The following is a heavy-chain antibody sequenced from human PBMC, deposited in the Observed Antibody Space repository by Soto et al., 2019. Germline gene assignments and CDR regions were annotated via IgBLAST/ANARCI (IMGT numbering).Heavy chain of an antibody. Sequence: EVQLVESGGGLVQPGGSLKLSCAASGVSFSGSAIHWVRQASGKGLEWVVRIRSKANRYATAYAASVKGRFSISRDDSKNTAYLQMNSLKTEDTAVYYCTAIAAKFDPWGQGTLVTVSS. CDR1: GVSFSGSA. D-gene: IGHD6-25*01. CDR3: TAIAAKFDP. J-gene: IGHJ5*02. CDR2: IRSKANRYAT. V-gene: IGHV3-73*01.